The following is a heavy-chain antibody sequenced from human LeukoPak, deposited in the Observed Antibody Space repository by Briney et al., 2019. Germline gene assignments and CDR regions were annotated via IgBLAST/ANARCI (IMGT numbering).Heavy chain of an antibody. J-gene: IGHJ4*02. CDR3: ARSQSSSLIDY. CDR2: ISGGGGST. V-gene: IGHV3-23*01. Sequence: GGSLRLSCAASGFTFSSYAMNWVRQAPGKGLEWVSVISGGGGSTYYADSVKGRFTFPRDNSKNTLYLQMNSLTVEDTAVYYCARSQSSSLIDYWGQGTLVTVSS. CDR1: GFTFSSYA. D-gene: IGHD6-13*01.